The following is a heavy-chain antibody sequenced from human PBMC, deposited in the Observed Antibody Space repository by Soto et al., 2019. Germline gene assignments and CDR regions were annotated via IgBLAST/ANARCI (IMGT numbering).Heavy chain of an antibody. J-gene: IGHJ4*02. CDR3: ASPQQWLGQRGDFDY. D-gene: IGHD6-19*01. CDR1: GFTFSSYW. V-gene: IGHV3-7*05. CDR2: IRQDGSDK. Sequence: EVQLVESGGGLVQPGGSLRLSCAASGFTFSSYWMSWVRQAPGKGLEWVANIRQDGSDKYYVDSVEGRFTISRDNSKNSLYLQMNSLRAEDTAIYYCASPQQWLGQRGDFDYWGQGTLVTVSS.